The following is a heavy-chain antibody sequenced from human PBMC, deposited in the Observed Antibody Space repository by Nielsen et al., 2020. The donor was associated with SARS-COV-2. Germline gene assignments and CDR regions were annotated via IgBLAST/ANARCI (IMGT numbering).Heavy chain of an antibody. D-gene: IGHD6-13*01. CDR1: GFTFSSYA. CDR2: ISGSGGST. CDR3: AKGLTGYSSSWYSDAFDI. V-gene: IGHV3-23*01. Sequence: GESLKISCAASGFTFSSYAMSWVRQAPGKGLEWVSAISGSGGSTYYADSVKGRFTISRDNSKNTLYLQMNSLRAEDTAVYYCAKGLTGYSSSWYSDAFDIWGQGTMVTVSS. J-gene: IGHJ3*02.